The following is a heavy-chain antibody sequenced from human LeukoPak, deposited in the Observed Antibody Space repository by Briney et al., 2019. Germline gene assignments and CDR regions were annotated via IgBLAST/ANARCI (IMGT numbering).Heavy chain of an antibody. CDR1: GFTFSSYA. V-gene: IGHV3-23*01. J-gene: IGHJ4*02. CDR3: AKGTTTLVVTKIDY. D-gene: IGHD4-23*01. CDR2: ISGSGGST. Sequence: GGSLRLSCAASGFTFSSYAMSWVRQAPGKGLEWVSVISGSGGSTYYADSVKGRFTISRDNSKNTLYLQMNSLRAEDTAVYYCAKGTTTLVVTKIDYWGQGTLVTVSS.